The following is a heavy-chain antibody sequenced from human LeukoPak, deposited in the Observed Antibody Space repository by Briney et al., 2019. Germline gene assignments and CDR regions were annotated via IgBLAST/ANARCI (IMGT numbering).Heavy chain of an antibody. D-gene: IGHD3-10*01. CDR1: GGSISDYY. CDR2: IYNSVST. V-gene: IGHV4-59*08. CDR3: ARHTKGTMGTHY. J-gene: IGHJ4*02. Sequence: SETLSLTCTVSGGSISDYYWSWIRRPPGQGLEWMGDIYNSVSTNYIHSLKSRVTISVDTSKNQFSLRLSSVTAADTALYYCARHTKGTMGTHYWGQGTLVTVSS.